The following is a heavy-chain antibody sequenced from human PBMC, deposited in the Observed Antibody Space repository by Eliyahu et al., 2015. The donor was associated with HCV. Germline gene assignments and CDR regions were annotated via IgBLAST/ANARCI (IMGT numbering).Heavy chain of an antibody. CDR2: IRYDGSNK. CDR3: AKDRSTTFDIVVALSATRTFDY. J-gene: IGHJ4*02. V-gene: IGHV3-30*02. CDR1: GFTFNSYG. D-gene: IGHD2-15*01. Sequence: QVQLVESGGGVVQPGGSLRLSCAASGFTFNSYGIYWVRQAPGKGLGWVAFIRYDGSNKYYADSVKGRFTISRDNSKNTLYLQMNGLRGEDTAVYYCAKDRSTTFDIVVALSATRTFDYWGQGTLVTVSS.